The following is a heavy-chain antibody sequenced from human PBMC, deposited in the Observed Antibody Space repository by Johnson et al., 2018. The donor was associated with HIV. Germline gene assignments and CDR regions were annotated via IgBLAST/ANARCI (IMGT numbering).Heavy chain of an antibody. J-gene: IGHJ3*02. Sequence: MQLVESGGSVVRRGRSLRLSCVASGFRFSSYAVHWVRQAPGKGLEWVAVISYDGSNKYYADSVKGRFTISRDNSKNTLYLQMNSLRAEDTAVYYCARVYSSSSAHAFDIWGQGTMVTVSS. CDR3: ARVYSSSSAHAFDI. CDR1: GFRFSSYA. V-gene: IGHV3-30*04. CDR2: ISYDGSNK. D-gene: IGHD6-6*01.